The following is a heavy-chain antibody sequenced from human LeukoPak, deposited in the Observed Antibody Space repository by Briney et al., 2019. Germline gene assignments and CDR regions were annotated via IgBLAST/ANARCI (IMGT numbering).Heavy chain of an antibody. V-gene: IGHV4-31*03. CDR2: IFYSGST. CDR3: ARGIRAYYFDY. CDR1: GGSISSVNYY. Sequence: PSETLSLTCTVSGGSISSVNYYWSWIRQHPGKGLEWIGYIFYSGSTYYNPSLKSRLIISVDTSKNQFSLKLSSVTAADTAVYYCARGIRAYYFDYWGQGTLVTVSS. D-gene: IGHD2/OR15-2a*01. J-gene: IGHJ4*02.